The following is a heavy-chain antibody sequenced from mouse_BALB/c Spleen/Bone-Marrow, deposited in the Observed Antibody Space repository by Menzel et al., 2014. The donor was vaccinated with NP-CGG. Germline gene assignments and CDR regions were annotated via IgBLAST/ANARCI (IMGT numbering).Heavy chain of an antibody. V-gene: IGHV1S16*01. CDR1: GYTFTSYW. D-gene: IGHD1-2*01. Sequence: QVQLKESGAELVRPGASVKLSCKASGYTFTSYWMHCVKLRPGQGFERIGEINPSNGDTNYNEKFKRKAPLTVDKSSSTAYMQLSSLTSEDSAVYYCTNYGYDWGQGTALTVSS. CDR2: INPSNGDT. J-gene: IGHJ2*01. CDR3: TNYGYD.